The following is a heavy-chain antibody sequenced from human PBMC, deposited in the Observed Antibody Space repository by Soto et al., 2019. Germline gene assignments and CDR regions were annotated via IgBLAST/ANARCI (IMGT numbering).Heavy chain of an antibody. J-gene: IGHJ4*02. D-gene: IGHD6-13*01. Sequence: GGSLRLSCAASGFTFSSYAMSWVRQAPGKGLEWVSAISGSGGSTYYADSVKGRFTISRDNSKNTLYLQMNSLRAEDTAVYYCAKDQISIAAAGTMTFDYWGQGTLVTVSS. V-gene: IGHV3-23*01. CDR3: AKDQISIAAAGTMTFDY. CDR2: ISGSGGST. CDR1: GFTFSSYA.